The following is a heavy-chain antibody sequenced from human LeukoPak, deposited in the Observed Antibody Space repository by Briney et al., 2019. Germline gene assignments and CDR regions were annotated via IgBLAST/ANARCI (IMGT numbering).Heavy chain of an antibody. CDR3: ARDRIQLWSHDY. CDR2: VSTGGGST. D-gene: IGHD5-18*01. CDR1: GFTFSSNA. V-gene: IGHV3-23*01. Sequence: GGSLRLSCAASGFTFSSNAMSWVRQAPGKGLEWVSAVSTGGGSTYYADSVKGRFTISRDNPNNTLYLQMNNLRAEDTAVYYCARDRIQLWSHDYWGQGTLVTVSS. J-gene: IGHJ4*02.